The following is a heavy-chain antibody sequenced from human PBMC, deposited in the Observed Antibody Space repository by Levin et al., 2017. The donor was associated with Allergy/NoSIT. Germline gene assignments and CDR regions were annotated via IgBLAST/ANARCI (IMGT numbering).Heavy chain of an antibody. CDR1: GFTVSSNY. CDR3: ARERGHIAARRNHYYGMDV. CDR2: IYSGGST. D-gene: IGHD6-6*01. Sequence: GESLKISCAASGFTVSSNYMSWVRQAPGKGLEWVSVIYSGGSTYYADSVKGRFTISRDNSKNTLYLQMNSLRAEDTAVYYCARERGHIAARRNHYYGMDVWGQGTTVTVSS. J-gene: IGHJ6*02. V-gene: IGHV3-53*01.